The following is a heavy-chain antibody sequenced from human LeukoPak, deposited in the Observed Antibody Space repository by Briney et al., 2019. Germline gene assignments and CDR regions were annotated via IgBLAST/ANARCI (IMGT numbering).Heavy chain of an antibody. D-gene: IGHD5-12*01. CDR3: AKVRYTGYVPFDY. Sequence: GGSLRLSCAASGFTFSSYAMTWVRQAPGKGLEGVSSVSGRGVGTYYADSVKGRFTISRDNSKNTLYLQINSLRAEDMALYYCAKVRYTGYVPFDYWGQGALVTVSS. J-gene: IGHJ4*02. CDR1: GFTFSSYA. V-gene: IGHV3-23*01. CDR2: VSGRGVGT.